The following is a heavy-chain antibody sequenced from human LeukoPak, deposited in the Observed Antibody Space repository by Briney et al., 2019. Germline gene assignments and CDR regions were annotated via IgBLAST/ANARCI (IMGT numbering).Heavy chain of an antibody. V-gene: IGHV3-48*03. D-gene: IGHD3-3*01. CDR3: ARDWSGIGYYYGMDV. CDR2: ISSGGGTI. CDR1: RFTCSSFD. Sequence: GGSLRLSCAASRFTCSSFDMNWVRQAQGKGPEGVSYISSGGGTIYYADSVKGRFTISRDNAKNSMFLQMNGLRAEDTAVYYCARDWSGIGYYYGMDVWGQGTTVTVSS. J-gene: IGHJ6*02.